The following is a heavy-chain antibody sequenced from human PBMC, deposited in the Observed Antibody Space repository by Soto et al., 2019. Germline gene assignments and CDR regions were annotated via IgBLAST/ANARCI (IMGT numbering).Heavy chain of an antibody. J-gene: IGHJ4*02. Sequence: ASVKVSCKASGYAFTSYAMHWVRQAPGQRLEWMGWINAGNGNTKYSQKFQGRVTITRDTSASTAYMELSSLRSEDTAVYYCARDIVGAADSYYFDYWGQGTLVTSPQ. D-gene: IGHD1-26*01. CDR1: GYAFTSYA. CDR3: ARDIVGAADSYYFDY. V-gene: IGHV1-3*01. CDR2: INAGNGNT.